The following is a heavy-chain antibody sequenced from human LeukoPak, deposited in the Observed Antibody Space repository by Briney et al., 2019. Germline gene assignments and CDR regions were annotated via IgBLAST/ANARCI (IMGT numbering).Heavy chain of an antibody. D-gene: IGHD4/OR15-4a*01. CDR1: GFTFSRYA. CDR3: AREEYDYALSALDV. J-gene: IGHJ6*02. CDR2: ISSDGNLI. V-gene: IGHV3-30*04. Sequence: PGRSLRLSCATSGFTFSRYAMQWVRQAPGKGLEWVAVISSDGNLIFYADSVKGRFTISRDNSKNTVYLQMNSLRAEDMAVFYCAREEYDYALSALDVRGQGTTVSVSS.